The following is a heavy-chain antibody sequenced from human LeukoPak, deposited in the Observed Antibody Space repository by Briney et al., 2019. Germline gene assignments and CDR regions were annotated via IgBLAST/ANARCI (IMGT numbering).Heavy chain of an antibody. D-gene: IGHD5-18*01. CDR2: IQQDGSEK. CDR3: AKAHSVSAPGCFDP. J-gene: IGHJ5*02. CDR1: GFTFNYYW. Sequence: GGSLRLSCAASGFTFNYYWLTWVRQAPGKGLEWVANIQQDGSEKYYVDSVKGRFIISRDNAKNSLYLQMNSLRAEDTAVYYCAKAHSVSAPGCFDPWGQGTLVTVSS. V-gene: IGHV3-7*01.